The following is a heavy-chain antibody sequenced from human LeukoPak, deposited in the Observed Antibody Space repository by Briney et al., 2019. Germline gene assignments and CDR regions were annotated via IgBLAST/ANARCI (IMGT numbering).Heavy chain of an antibody. V-gene: IGHV3-30*02. CDR3: AKVNYYGSGSYYHPPYYFDY. Sequence: GGSLRLSCAASGFTFLSYDMHWVRQAPGKGLEWVAFIRYDGSNKYYADSVKGRFTISRDNSKNTLYLQMNSLRAEDTAVYYCAKVNYYGSGSYYHPPYYFDYWGQGTLVTVSS. D-gene: IGHD3-10*01. CDR1: GFTFLSYD. J-gene: IGHJ4*02. CDR2: IRYDGSNK.